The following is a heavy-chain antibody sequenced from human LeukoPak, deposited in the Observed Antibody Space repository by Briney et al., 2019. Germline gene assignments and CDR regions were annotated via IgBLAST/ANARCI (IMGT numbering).Heavy chain of an antibody. J-gene: IGHJ4*02. CDR3: ARRHLGYSDDS. V-gene: IGHV3-53*01. Sequence: PGGSLRLSCAVSGFAVNNRYMSWVRQAPGGGLEWVSVLCSDGTTYYADSVKGRFTISRDNSKNILYLQMNSLRVEDSAVYYCARRHLGYSDDSWGQGTQVTVSS. CDR1: GFAVNNRY. CDR2: LCSDGTT. D-gene: IGHD3-22*01.